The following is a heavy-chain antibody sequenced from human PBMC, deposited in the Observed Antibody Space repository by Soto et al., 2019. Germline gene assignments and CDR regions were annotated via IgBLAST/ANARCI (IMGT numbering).Heavy chain of an antibody. Sequence: EVQLVEAGGDLVKPGGYLRLSCVASGITFINAWMSWVRQAPGKGLEWVGRIKNRADGGTTDYAAPVRGRFTISRDDSKNTLFLHMNILEAEDTAIYYCTTDPGDYEDFWGQGTLVTASS. CDR3: TTDPGDYEDF. CDR1: GITFINAW. CDR2: IKNRADGGTT. D-gene: IGHD4-17*01. J-gene: IGHJ4*02. V-gene: IGHV3-15*01.